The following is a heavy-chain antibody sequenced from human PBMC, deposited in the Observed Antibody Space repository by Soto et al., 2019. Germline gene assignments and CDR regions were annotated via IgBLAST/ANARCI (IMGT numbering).Heavy chain of an antibody. J-gene: IGHJ5*02. CDR2: IWYDGSNK. D-gene: IGHD4-17*01. V-gene: IGHV3-33*01. Sequence: QVQLVESGGGVVQPGRSLRLSCAASGFTFSSYGMHWVRQAPGKGLEWVAVIWYDGSNKYYADSVKGRFTISRDNSKNTLYLQMNSLRAEDKAVYYCARDYYGDSVAWFAPWGQGTLV. CDR3: ARDYYGDSVAWFAP. CDR1: GFTFSSYG.